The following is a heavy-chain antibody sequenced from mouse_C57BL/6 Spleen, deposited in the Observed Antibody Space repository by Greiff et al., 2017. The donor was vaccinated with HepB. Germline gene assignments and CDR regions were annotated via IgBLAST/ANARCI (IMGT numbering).Heavy chain of an antibody. CDR2: IYPGDGDT. D-gene: IGHD2-1*01. J-gene: IGHJ3*01. V-gene: IGHV1-82*01. CDR1: GYAFSSSW. CDR3: ARSGGNYVRFAY. Sequence: VQLQQSGPELVKPGASVKISCKASGYAFSSSWMNWVKQRPGKGLEWIGRIYPGDGDTNYNGKFKGKATLTADKSSSTAYMQLSSLTSEDSAVYFCARSGGNYVRFAYWGQGTLVTVSA.